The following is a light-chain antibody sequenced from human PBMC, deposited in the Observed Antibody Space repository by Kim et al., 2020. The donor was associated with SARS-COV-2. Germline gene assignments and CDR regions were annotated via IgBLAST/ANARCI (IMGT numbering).Light chain of an antibody. CDR2: GVS. V-gene: IGKV3-15*01. CDR3: QQYNDWPLT. CDR1: QTISSD. J-gene: IGKJ4*01. Sequence: SVFPGERVTLSVRTSQTISSDLAWYQQNPGQAPRLLIYGVSTRATGSPATFTGSGSGTEFTLTISSLKSEDFALYYCQQYNDWPLTFGGGTKLEI.